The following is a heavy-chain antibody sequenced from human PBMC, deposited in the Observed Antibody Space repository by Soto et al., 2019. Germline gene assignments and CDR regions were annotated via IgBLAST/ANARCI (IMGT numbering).Heavy chain of an antibody. CDR1: GYTFTSYS. V-gene: IGHV1-46*01. CDR3: ARDHNFGFILYAMDV. Sequence: ASVKVSCNASGYTFTSYSTHWVRQAPGQGLEWMGIINPSSGRTSYAQNFQGRVTMTSDTSTSIVYMEMSSLKSEDTAVYYCARDHNFGFILYAMDVWGQGTTVTVSS. D-gene: IGHD2-15*01. CDR2: INPSSGRT. J-gene: IGHJ6*02.